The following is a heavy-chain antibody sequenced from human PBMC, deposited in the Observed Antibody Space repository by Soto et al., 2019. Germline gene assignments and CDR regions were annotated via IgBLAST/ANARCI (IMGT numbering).Heavy chain of an antibody. CDR2: IIPIFGTA. CDR1: GGTFSSYA. CDR3: ARESFRTYDSSGYYSGYYYYGMDV. Sequence: ASVKVSCKASGGTFSSYAISWVRQAPGQGLEWMGGIIPIFGTANYAQKFQGRVTITADESTSTAYMELSSLRSEDTAVYYCARESFRTYDSSGYYSGYYYYGMDVWGQGTTVTVSS. V-gene: IGHV1-69*13. J-gene: IGHJ6*02. D-gene: IGHD3-22*01.